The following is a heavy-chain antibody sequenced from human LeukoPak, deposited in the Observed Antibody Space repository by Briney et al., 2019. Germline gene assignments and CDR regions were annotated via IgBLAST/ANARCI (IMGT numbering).Heavy chain of an antibody. CDR3: AKTYYDFWSGLSY. V-gene: IGHV3-23*01. CDR2: ISGSGGST. J-gene: IGHJ4*02. D-gene: IGHD3-3*01. Sequence: PGGSLRLSCAASRFTFSSYAMSWVRQAPGKGLEWVSAISGSGGSTYYADSVKGRFTISRDNSKNTLYLQMNSLRAEDTAVYYCAKTYYDFWSGLSYWGQGTLVTVSS. CDR1: RFTFSSYA.